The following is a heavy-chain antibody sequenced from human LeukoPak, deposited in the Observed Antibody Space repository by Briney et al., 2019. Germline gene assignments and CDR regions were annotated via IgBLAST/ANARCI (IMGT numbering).Heavy chain of an antibody. J-gene: IGHJ4*02. CDR2: TYSGGST. Sequence: PGGSLRLSCAASGFTVSSNYMSWVRQAPGKGLEWVSVTYSGGSTYYADSVKGRFTISRDNSKNTLYLQMNSLRAEDTAAYYCARARTYYYDSSGYGSDYWGQGTLVTVSS. CDR3: ARARTYYYDSSGYGSDY. CDR1: GFTVSSNY. D-gene: IGHD3-22*01. V-gene: IGHV3-66*01.